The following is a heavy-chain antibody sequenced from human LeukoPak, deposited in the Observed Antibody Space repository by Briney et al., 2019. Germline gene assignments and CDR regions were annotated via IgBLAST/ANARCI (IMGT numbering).Heavy chain of an antibody. V-gene: IGHV1-69*05. Sequence: SLKVSCKASGGTFSSYAISWVRQAPGQGLGWMGGIIPIFGTANYAQKFQGRVTITTDESTSTAYMELSSLRSEDTAVYYCARGGGDGYDSYYYYHMDVWGKGTTVTVSS. CDR3: ARGGGDGYDSYYYYHMDV. J-gene: IGHJ6*03. CDR1: GGTFSSYA. D-gene: IGHD5-24*01. CDR2: IIPIFGTA.